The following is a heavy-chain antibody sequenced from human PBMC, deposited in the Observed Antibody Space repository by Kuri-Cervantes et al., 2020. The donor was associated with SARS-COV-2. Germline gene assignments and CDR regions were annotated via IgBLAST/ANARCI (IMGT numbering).Heavy chain of an antibody. J-gene: IGHJ5*02. CDR1: GFTFSTSW. CDR2: IGQDGSVK. V-gene: IGHV3-7*01. Sequence: ETLSLTCAASGFTFSTSWMSWVRQAPGKGLEWVANIGQDGSVKYYVDSAKGRFTISRDNAKNSLYLQMNSLRTDDMAVYYCAIGGNYWHAWGQGTLVTVSS. CDR3: AIGGNYWHA. D-gene: IGHD1-1*01.